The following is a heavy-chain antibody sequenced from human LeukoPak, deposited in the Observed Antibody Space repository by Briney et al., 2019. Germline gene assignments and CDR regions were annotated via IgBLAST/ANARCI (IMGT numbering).Heavy chain of an antibody. CDR1: GFPFSNYA. Sequence: PGGSLRLSCAASGFPFSNYAMSWVRQAPGKGLEWVSAITTDGAYTYYADSVKGRFTISRDNSKNTLYLQMNSLRAEDTAVYYCARERVAGILFDYWGQGTLVTVSS. V-gene: IGHV3-23*01. CDR2: ITTDGAYT. D-gene: IGHD6-19*01. J-gene: IGHJ4*02. CDR3: ARERVAGILFDY.